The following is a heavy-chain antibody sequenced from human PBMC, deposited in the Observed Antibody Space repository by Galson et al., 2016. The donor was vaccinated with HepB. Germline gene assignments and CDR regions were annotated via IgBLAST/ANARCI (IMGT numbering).Heavy chain of an antibody. CDR1: GFTVSSNY. CDR2: IYSGGST. D-gene: IGHD6-13*01. CDR3: ARGARFSSSWYREYFDH. V-gene: IGHV3-53*01. J-gene: IGHJ4*02. Sequence: SLRLSCAASGFTVSSNYMSWVRQAPGKGLEWVSLIYSGGSTWYADSVKGRFTISRDNSKNTLYLQMSSLRAEDTAVYYCARGARFSSSWYREYFDHWGQGTLVTVSS.